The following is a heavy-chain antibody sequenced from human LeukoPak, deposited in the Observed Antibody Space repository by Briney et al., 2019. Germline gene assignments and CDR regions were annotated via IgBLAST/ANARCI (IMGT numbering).Heavy chain of an antibody. D-gene: IGHD2-2*01. CDR3: ARFGSSTSFDY. J-gene: IGHJ4*02. Sequence: SETLSLTCTVSGGSISSGGYYWSWIRQHPGKGLEWIGYIYYSGSTYYNPSLKSRVTISVDTSKNQFSLKLSSVTAADTAVYYCARFGSSTSFDYWGQGTLVTVSS. CDR1: GGSISSGGYY. V-gene: IGHV4-31*03. CDR2: IYYSGST.